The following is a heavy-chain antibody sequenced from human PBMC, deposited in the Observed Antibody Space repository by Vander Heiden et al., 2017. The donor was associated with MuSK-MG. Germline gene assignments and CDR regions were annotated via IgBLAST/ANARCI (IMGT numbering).Heavy chain of an antibody. CDR3: AIDLYNWKVGGYFDL. D-gene: IGHD1-20*01. CDR1: GGPVSRGTHY. CDR2: IYTGGIT. J-gene: IGHJ2*01. V-gene: IGHV4-61*02. Sequence: QVQLQESGPGLVKPSQALSHPRTVSGGPVSRGTHYWSWIRQPAGKGLEWIGRIYTGGITNYNPSRKSRVTISLDTSKNQVSMKLSSVTAADTAFYYCAIDLYNWKVGGYFDLWGRGTMVTVYS.